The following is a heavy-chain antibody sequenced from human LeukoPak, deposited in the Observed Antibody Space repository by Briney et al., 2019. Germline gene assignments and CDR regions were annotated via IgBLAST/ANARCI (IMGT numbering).Heavy chain of an antibody. D-gene: IGHD6-19*01. Sequence: PSETLSLTCTVSGYSISSGYYWGWIRQPPGKGLEWIGSIYHSESTYYNPSLKSRVTISVDTSKNQFSLKLSSVTAADTAVYYCARVGNSGWYDDLTINFDYWGQGTLVTVSS. J-gene: IGHJ4*02. CDR3: ARVGNSGWYDDLTINFDY. CDR2: IYHSEST. V-gene: IGHV4-38-2*02. CDR1: GYSISSGYY.